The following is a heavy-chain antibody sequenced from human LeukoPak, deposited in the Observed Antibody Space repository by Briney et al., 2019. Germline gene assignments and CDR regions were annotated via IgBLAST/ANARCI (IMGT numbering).Heavy chain of an antibody. D-gene: IGHD3-10*01. CDR1: GYTFTSYD. V-gene: IGHV1-8*03. CDR3: ARAYGSVDYYYMDV. J-gene: IGHJ6*03. CDR2: MNPNSGNT. Sequence: ASVKVSCKASGYTFTSYDINWVRQATGQGLEWMGWMNPNSGNTGYAQKFQGRVTITRNTSISTAYMELSSLRSEDTAVYYCARAYGSVDYYYMDVWGKGTTVTVSS.